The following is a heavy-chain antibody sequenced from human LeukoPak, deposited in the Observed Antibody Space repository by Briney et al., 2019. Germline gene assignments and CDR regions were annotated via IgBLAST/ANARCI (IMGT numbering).Heavy chain of an antibody. CDR1: GFTFDDYG. Sequence: GGSLRLSCAASGFTFDDYGMSWVRQAPGKGLEWVSGINWNGGSTGYADSVKGRFTISRDNAKNSLYLQMNSLRAEDTALYYCAKRSSYDDSGYYSDYWGQGTLVTVSS. J-gene: IGHJ4*02. V-gene: IGHV3-20*04. CDR2: INWNGGST. D-gene: IGHD3-22*01. CDR3: AKRSSYDDSGYYSDY.